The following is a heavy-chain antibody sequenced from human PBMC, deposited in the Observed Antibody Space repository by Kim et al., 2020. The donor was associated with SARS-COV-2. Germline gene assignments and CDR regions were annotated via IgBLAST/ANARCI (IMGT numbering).Heavy chain of an antibody. J-gene: IGHJ4*02. CDR2: ISYDGSNK. CDR1: GFTFSSYA. CDR3: ARGPGGYYGAFDY. V-gene: IGHV3-30-3*01. Sequence: GGSLRLSCAASGFTFSSYAMHWVRQAPGKGLEWVAVISYDGSNKYYADSVKGRFTISRDNSKNTLYLQMNSLRAEDTAVYYCARGPGGYYGAFDYWGQGTLVTVSS. D-gene: IGHD3-3*01.